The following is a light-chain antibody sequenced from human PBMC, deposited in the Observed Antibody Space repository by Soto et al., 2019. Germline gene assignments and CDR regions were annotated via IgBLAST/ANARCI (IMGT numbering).Light chain of an antibody. CDR2: GAS. CDR1: QSVSSSY. CDR3: QQYGSSPLT. V-gene: IGKV3-20*01. J-gene: IGKJ4*01. Sequence: EILLTQSPGSLCLSPGERATLSCRASQSVSSSYLAWYQQKPGQAPRLLIYGASSRATGIPDRFSGSGSGTDFTLTISRLEPEDFAVYYCQQYGSSPLTFGGGTKGDIK.